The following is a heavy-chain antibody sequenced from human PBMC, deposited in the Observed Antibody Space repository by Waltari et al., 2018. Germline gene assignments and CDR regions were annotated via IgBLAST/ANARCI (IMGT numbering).Heavy chain of an antibody. CDR2: IKQNGREK. CDR1: GFTFGTYW. D-gene: IGHD2-15*01. CDR3: ARRRGGGYWYFDL. Sequence: EVQLVESGGVLVQPGGSLRRLCVGCGFTFGTYWMSWVRHSPGKGLEWVANIKQNGREKSYVDSVKGRFIISRDDAQNSLYLQLNSLRAEDTAVYYCARRRGGGYWYFDLWGRGTLVTVSS. V-gene: IGHV3-7*01. J-gene: IGHJ2*01.